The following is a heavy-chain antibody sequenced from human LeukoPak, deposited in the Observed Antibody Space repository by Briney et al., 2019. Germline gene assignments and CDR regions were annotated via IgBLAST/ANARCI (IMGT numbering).Heavy chain of an antibody. V-gene: IGHV3-48*04. CDR3: AELGITMIGGV. CDR1: GFTFSSYS. CDR2: ISSSGSTI. D-gene: IGHD3-10*02. J-gene: IGHJ6*04. Sequence: GGSLRLSCAASGFTFSSYSMNWVRQAPGKGLEWVSYISSSGSTIYYADSVKGRFTISRDNAKNSLYLQVNSLRAEDTAVYYCAELGITMIGGVWGKGTTVTISS.